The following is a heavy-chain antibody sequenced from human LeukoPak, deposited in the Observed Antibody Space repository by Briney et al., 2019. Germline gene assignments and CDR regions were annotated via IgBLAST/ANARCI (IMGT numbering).Heavy chain of an antibody. J-gene: IGHJ3*02. V-gene: IGHV4-30-2*01. D-gene: IGHD5-18*01. CDR2: IYHSGST. CDR1: GGSISSGGYY. CDR3: ARGNTAMALPDAFDI. Sequence: SETLSLTCTVSGGSISSGGYYWSWIRQPPGKGLEWIGYIYHSGSTYYNPSLKSRVTISVDRSKNQFSLKLSSVTAADTAVYYCARGNTAMALPDAFDIWGQGTMVTVSS.